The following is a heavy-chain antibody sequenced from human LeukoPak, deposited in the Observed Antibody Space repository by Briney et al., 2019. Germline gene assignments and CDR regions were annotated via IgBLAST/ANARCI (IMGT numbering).Heavy chain of an antibody. CDR1: GFTFSTYA. V-gene: IGHV3-33*08. Sequence: QSGGSLRLSCAASGFTFSTYAMSWVRQAPGKGLEWVAVIWYDGSNKYYAASVKGRFTISRDNSKNTLYLQMNSLRAEDTAVYYCARANYGDPNGGFDYWGQGTLVTVSS. CDR2: IWYDGSNK. J-gene: IGHJ4*02. D-gene: IGHD4-17*01. CDR3: ARANYGDPNGGFDY.